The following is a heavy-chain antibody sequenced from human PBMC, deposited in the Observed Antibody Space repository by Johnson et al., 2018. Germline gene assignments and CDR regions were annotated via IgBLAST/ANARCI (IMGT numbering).Heavy chain of an antibody. CDR1: GFTFSTYW. V-gene: IGHV3-7*01. Sequence: VQLVQSGGGVVQPGRSLRLSCAASGFTFSTYWMSWVRQAPGKGLEWVGNIMQDGSEKYYVDSVKGRFTISRDNAKNSLYLQMNSLRAEDTAVYYCARDGGWLLSDFDYWGQGTLVTVSS. CDR3: ARDGGWLLSDFDY. CDR2: IMQDGSEK. D-gene: IGHD5-12*01. J-gene: IGHJ4*02.